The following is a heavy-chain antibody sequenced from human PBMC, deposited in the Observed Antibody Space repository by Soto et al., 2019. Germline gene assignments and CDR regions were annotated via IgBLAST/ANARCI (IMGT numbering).Heavy chain of an antibody. CDR1: GESFSGYI. J-gene: IGHJ4*02. CDR2: INHSGSA. Sequence: SETLSLTCAVSGESFSGYIWTWIRQTPGKGLQWIGQINHSGSASYNPSLKSRVTISLHTSNSQFSLELSSVTAADTAVYYCARRYGGNFDYWGQGTLVTVSS. V-gene: IGHV4-34*01. CDR3: ARRYGGNFDY. D-gene: IGHD1-26*01.